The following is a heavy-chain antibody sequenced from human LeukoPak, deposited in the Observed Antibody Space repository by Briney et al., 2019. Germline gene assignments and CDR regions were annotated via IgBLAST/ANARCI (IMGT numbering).Heavy chain of an antibody. J-gene: IGHJ4*02. CDR3: AKRAKTYSSHSSGYYSYYFDE. V-gene: IGHV3-23*01. D-gene: IGHD3-22*01. CDR1: GFTFSTYA. Sequence: PGGSLRLSCAASGFTFSTYAMSWVRQAPGKGLEWVSVISGSGGSTYYADSVKGRFTISRDNTKNTLHLQMNSLRAADTAVYYCAKRAKTYSSHSSGYYSYYFDEWGQGTLVTVSS. CDR2: ISGSGGST.